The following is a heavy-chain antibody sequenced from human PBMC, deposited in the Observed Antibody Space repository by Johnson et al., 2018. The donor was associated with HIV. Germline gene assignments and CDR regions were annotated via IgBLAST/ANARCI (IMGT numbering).Heavy chain of an antibody. V-gene: IGHV3-66*02. Sequence: VQLVESGGGLVQPGRSVRLSCAASGFTVNSNYMSWVRQAPGKGLEWVSVIYSGGSTYYADSVKGRFTISRDNSKNTLYLQMNSLRAEDTAVYYCAREGAWSSSWYHDAFDIWGQGTMVTVSS. CDR3: AREGAWSSSWYHDAFDI. CDR2: IYSGGST. J-gene: IGHJ3*02. D-gene: IGHD6-13*01. CDR1: GFTVNSNY.